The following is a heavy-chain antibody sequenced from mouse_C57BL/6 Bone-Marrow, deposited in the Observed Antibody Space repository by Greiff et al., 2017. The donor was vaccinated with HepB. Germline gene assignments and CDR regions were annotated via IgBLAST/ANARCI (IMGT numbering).Heavy chain of an antibody. CDR3: ARWGYDGD. V-gene: IGHV1-81*01. CDR2: IYPGSGNT. J-gene: IGHJ2*03. Sequence: VQRVESGAELVKPGASVKLSCKASGYTFTSYGITWVKQRPGQGLEWIGEIYPGSGNTYYNEKFKGKATLTADKSSSTAYMELRSLTSEDSAVYYCARWGYDGDWGWGTGLTVTA. D-gene: IGHD2-2*01. CDR1: GYTFTSYG.